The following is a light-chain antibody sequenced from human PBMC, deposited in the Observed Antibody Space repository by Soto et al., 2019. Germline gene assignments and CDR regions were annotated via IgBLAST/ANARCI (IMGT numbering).Light chain of an antibody. CDR3: QQNET. J-gene: IGKJ1*01. Sequence: EIVWTQSPGTLSLSPGERATFSGRASPSVSSSYLAWSQQKPGQAPRLLIYGASSRATGIPDRFSGSGSGTDFTLTIRRLEPEDFAVYYCQQNETFGQGTKVDIK. V-gene: IGKV3-20*01. CDR2: GAS. CDR1: PSVSSSY.